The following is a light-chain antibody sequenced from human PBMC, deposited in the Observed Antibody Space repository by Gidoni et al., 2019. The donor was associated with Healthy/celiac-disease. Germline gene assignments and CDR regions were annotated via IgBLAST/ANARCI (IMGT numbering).Light chain of an antibody. CDR1: NIGSKS. CDR3: QVWDSSSDHRV. V-gene: IGLV3-21*03. Sequence: SYVLTQPPSVSVAPGKTARITCGGNNIGSKSVHWYQQKPGQAPVLVVYDASDRHSGIPERFSGSNSGNTATLTISRVEAGDEADYYCQVWDSSSDHRVFGGGTKLTVL. CDR2: DAS. J-gene: IGLJ2*01.